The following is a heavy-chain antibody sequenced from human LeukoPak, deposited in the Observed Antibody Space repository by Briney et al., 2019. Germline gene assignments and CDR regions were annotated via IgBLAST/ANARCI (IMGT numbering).Heavy chain of an antibody. V-gene: IGHV4-38-2*01. Sequence: PSETLSLTCAVSGYSISSGYYWGWIRQPPGKGLEWIGSIYHSGSTYYNPSLKSRVTISVDTSKNQFSLKLSSVTAADTAVYYYARRYCSSTSCYGYFDYWGQGTLVTVSS. J-gene: IGHJ4*02. CDR1: GYSISSGYY. D-gene: IGHD2-2*01. CDR3: ARRYCSSTSCYGYFDY. CDR2: IYHSGST.